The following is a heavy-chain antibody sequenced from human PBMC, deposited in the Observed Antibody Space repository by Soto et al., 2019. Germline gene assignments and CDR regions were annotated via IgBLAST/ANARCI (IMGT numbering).Heavy chain of an antibody. CDR1: AGSISGYX. Sequence: QVLVQESGPGLVKPSETLSLTCIVSAGSISGYXXXWIXQPPGKGLEWIGHVHESGSTNYNPSLXXXXXXXXXXXXXXXXXXXXXXXXXXXXXXXXXXXXXXXXXXXXXFDXXGQXTMVTVXS. V-gene: IGHV4-59*01. J-gene: IGHJ3*02. CDR2: VHESGST. CDR3: XXXXXXXXXXXXXFDX.